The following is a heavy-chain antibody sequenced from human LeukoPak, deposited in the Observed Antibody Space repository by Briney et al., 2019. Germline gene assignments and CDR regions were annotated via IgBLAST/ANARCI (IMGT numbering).Heavy chain of an antibody. CDR2: IKQDGSEK. CDR3: ARTPSGDSSGYYTDSFNI. D-gene: IGHD3-22*01. J-gene: IGHJ3*02. Sequence: GGSLRLSCAASGFTFSSYWMSWVRQAPGKGLEWVANIKQDGSEKYYADSVKGRFTISRDNAKNSLNLQMNSLRAEDTALYYCARTPSGDSSGYYTDSFNIWGQGTMVTVSS. V-gene: IGHV3-7*03. CDR1: GFTFSSYW.